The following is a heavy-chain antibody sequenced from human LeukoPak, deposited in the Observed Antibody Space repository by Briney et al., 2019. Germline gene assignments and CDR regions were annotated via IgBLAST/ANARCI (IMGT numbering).Heavy chain of an antibody. V-gene: IGHV4-34*01. J-gene: IGHJ4*02. Sequence: PSETLSLTCAVYGGSFSGYYWSWIRQPPGKGLEWIGEINHSGSTNYNPSLKSRVTISVDTSKNQFSLKLSSVTAADTAVYYCARLRAYPVAGTLNYFDYWGQGTLVTVSS. CDR3: ARLRAYPVAGTLNYFDY. CDR1: GGSFSGYY. D-gene: IGHD6-19*01. CDR2: INHSGST.